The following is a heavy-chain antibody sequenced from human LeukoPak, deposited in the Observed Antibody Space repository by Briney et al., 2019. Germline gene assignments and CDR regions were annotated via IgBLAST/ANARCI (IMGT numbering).Heavy chain of an antibody. V-gene: IGHV3-74*01. CDR1: GFTFSNYW. CDR2: INSDGSVT. CDR3: ARARGGTYFDY. D-gene: IGHD1-26*01. J-gene: IGHJ4*02. Sequence: GGSLRLSCAASGFTFSNYWMHWVRQAPGKGLVWVSRINSDGSVTNYADSVKGRFTISRDNAKNTLYLQMNSLTAEDTAVHYCARARGGTYFDYWGQGTLVTVSS.